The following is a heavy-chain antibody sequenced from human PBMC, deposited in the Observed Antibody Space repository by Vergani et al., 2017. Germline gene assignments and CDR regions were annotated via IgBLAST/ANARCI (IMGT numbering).Heavy chain of an antibody. V-gene: IGHV3-11*01. Sequence: QVQLVESGGGLVKPGGSLRLSCAASGFTFSDHYMSWVRQAPGKGLEWISYMSSGDSIYYADSVKGRFTVSRDNTKNTLYLQMNSLRAEDTAVYYCARKHISNYYDSSGYYYMGYYYGMDVWGKGTTVTVSS. CDR3: ARKHISNYYDSSGYYYMGYYYGMDV. D-gene: IGHD3-22*01. CDR1: GFTFSDHY. CDR2: MSSGDSI. J-gene: IGHJ6*04.